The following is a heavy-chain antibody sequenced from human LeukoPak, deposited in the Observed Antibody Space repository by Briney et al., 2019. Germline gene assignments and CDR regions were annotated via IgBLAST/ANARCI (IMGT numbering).Heavy chain of an antibody. V-gene: IGHV1-2*06. CDR2: INPNSGGT. Sequence: ASVKVSCKASGYTFTAYFMHWVRQAPGQGLEWMGRINPNSGGTNYAQEFQGRVTMTRDTSTSTAYMELSGLRSDDTAVYYCARDLSSTSNWELDYWGQGTLVTVSS. D-gene: IGHD7-27*01. J-gene: IGHJ4*02. CDR1: GYTFTAYF. CDR3: ARDLSSTSNWELDY.